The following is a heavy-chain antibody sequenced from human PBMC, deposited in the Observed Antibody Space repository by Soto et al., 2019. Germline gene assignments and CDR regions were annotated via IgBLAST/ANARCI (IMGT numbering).Heavy chain of an antibody. V-gene: IGHV1-3*01. Sequence: ASVKVSCKASGYTFTSYAMHWVRQAPGQRLEWMGWINAGNGNTKYSQKFQGRVTITRDTSASTAYMELSSLRSEDTAVYYCARVGYIVATIGYGMDVWGQGTTVTVSS. J-gene: IGHJ6*02. D-gene: IGHD5-12*01. CDR1: GYTFTSYA. CDR2: INAGNGNT. CDR3: ARVGYIVATIGYGMDV.